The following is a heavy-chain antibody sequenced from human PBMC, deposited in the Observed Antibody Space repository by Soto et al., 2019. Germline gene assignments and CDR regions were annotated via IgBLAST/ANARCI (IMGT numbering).Heavy chain of an antibody. D-gene: IGHD2-2*01. CDR3: AKDYSPVGSTSCYVGCPGGY. V-gene: IGHV3-30-3*01. J-gene: IGHJ4*02. CDR2: ISYDGSNK. CDR1: GFTFSSCA. Sequence: GGSLRLSCAASGFTFSSCAMHWVRQAPGKGLEWVALISYDGSNKYYADSVKGRFTISRDNSKNTLYLQMNSLRAEDTAVYYCAKDYSPVGSTSCYVGCPGGYWGQGTLVTVSS.